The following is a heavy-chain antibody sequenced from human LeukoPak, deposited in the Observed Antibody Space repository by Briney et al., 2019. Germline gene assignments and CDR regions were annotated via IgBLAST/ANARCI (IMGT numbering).Heavy chain of an antibody. CDR3: ARLRNYGSGSYYPNFDY. Sequence: SETLSLTCTVSGGSISSYYWSWIRQPPGKGLEWIGYIYYSGSTNYNPPLKSRVTISVDTSKNQFSLKLSSVTAADTAVYYCARLRNYGSGSYYPNFDYWGQGTLVTVSS. CDR1: GGSISSYY. J-gene: IGHJ4*02. V-gene: IGHV4-59*12. D-gene: IGHD3-10*01. CDR2: IYYSGST.